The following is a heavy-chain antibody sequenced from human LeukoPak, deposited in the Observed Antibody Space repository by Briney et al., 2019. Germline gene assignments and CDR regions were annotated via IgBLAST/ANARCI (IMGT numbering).Heavy chain of an antibody. CDR1: GFTFSSYS. CDR3: ARVVGKVFKDINGYYFDY. J-gene: IGHJ4*02. D-gene: IGHD2-15*01. Sequence: GGSQRLSCAASGFTFSSYSMNWVRQTPGKGLEWVSSISTTSTYIYYADSVKGRFTISRDNAKDSLYLQMNSLRAEDTAIYYCARVVGKVFKDINGYYFDYWGQGILVTVSS. CDR2: ISTTSTYI. V-gene: IGHV3-21*01.